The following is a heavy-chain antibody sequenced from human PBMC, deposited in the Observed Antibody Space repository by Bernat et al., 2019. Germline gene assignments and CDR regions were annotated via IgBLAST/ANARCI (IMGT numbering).Heavy chain of an antibody. D-gene: IGHD6-13*01. V-gene: IGHV3-30*18. CDR1: GFTFSSYG. CDR2: ISYDGSNK. J-gene: IGHJ4*02. Sequence: VQLLESGGGVVQPGRSLRLSCAASGFTFSSYGMHWVRQAPGKGLEWVAVISYDGSNKYYADSVKGRFTISRDNSKNTLYLQMNSLRAEDTAVYYCAKDFRAAAGTVDYWGQGTLVTVSS. CDR3: AKDFRAAAGTVDY.